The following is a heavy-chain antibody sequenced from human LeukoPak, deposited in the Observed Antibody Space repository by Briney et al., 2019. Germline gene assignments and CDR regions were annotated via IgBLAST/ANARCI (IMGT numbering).Heavy chain of an antibody. J-gene: IGHJ4*02. CDR1: GFTFSSSA. Sequence: GGSLRLSCAASGFTFSSSAMSWVRQTPGKGLEWVSTIIVVATYYADSVRGRFTISRVNSKNTLYLQLISLRADDTALYYCAKPYSSGWYAFDSWGQGTLVTVSS. CDR2: IIVVAT. D-gene: IGHD6-19*01. CDR3: AKPYSSGWYAFDS. V-gene: IGHV3-23*01.